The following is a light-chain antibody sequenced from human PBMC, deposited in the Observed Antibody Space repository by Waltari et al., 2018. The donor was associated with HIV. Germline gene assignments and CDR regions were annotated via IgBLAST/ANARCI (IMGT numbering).Light chain of an antibody. Sequence: QLVLTQSPSASASLGASVTLTYTLSSGHSSYAIAWHQQQPEKGPRYLMMLNSDGSHRRGDGIPDRFSGSRSGAERYLTISSLQSEDEADYYCQAWGTGTQVVFGGGTKLTVL. CDR2: LNSDGSH. CDR3: QAWGTGTQVV. CDR1: SGHSSYA. J-gene: IGLJ2*01. V-gene: IGLV4-69*01.